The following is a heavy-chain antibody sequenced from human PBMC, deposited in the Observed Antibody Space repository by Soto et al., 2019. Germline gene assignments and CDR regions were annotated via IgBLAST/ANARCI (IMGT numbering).Heavy chain of an antibody. CDR2: IYYSGST. CDR3: ASQVSYGSGWFDP. V-gene: IGHV4-59*01. J-gene: IGHJ5*02. D-gene: IGHD5-18*01. CDR1: GGSISSYY. Sequence: NPSETLSLTCTVSGGSISSYYWSWIRQPPGKGLEWIGYIYYSGSTNYNPSLKSRVTISVDTSKNQFSLKPSSVTAADTAVYYCASQVSYGSGWFDPWGQGTLVTVSS.